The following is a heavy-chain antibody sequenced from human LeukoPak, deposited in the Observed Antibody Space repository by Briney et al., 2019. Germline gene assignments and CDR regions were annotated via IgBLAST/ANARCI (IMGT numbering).Heavy chain of an antibody. J-gene: IGHJ4*02. V-gene: IGHV3-48*04. CDR3: AEEVGATKY. CDR2: ISSDSSII. D-gene: IGHD1-26*01. CDR1: GFIFSDYS. Sequence: GGSLRLSCAVSGFIFSDYSMNWVRQAPGKGLEWVSYISSDSSIIYYVDSVKGRFTISRDNAKNSVYLQMNSLRAEDTAVYYCAEEVGATKYWGQGTLVTVSS.